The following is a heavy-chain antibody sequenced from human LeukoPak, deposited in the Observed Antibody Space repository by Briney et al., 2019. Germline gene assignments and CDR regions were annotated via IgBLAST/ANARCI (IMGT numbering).Heavy chain of an antibody. CDR3: AKDRRSKGSTSCLIDY. Sequence: QAGGSLRLSCAASGFTFSSYSMNWVRQAPGKGLEWVSYISSSSSTIYYADSVKGRFTISTDNAKNSLYLQMNSLRAEDTAVYYCAKDRRSKGSTSCLIDYWGQGTLVTVSS. V-gene: IGHV3-48*04. CDR2: ISSSSSTI. CDR1: GFTFSSYS. J-gene: IGHJ4*02. D-gene: IGHD2-2*01.